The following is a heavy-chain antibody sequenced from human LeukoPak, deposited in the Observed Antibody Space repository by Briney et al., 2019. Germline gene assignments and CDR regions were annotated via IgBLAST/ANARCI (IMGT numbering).Heavy chain of an antibody. V-gene: IGHV3-21*01. D-gene: IGHD3-3*01. CDR3: ASNPLTHYDFWSGYPYYSDY. CDR2: ISSSSYI. Sequence: GGSLCLTCAASGFTFSSYSLNWVRQAPGKGLEWVSSISSSSYIYYADSVKGRFTISRDNAKNSLYLQMNSLRAEDTAVYYCASNPLTHYDFWSGYPYYSDYWGQGTLVTVSS. J-gene: IGHJ4*02. CDR1: GFTFSSYS.